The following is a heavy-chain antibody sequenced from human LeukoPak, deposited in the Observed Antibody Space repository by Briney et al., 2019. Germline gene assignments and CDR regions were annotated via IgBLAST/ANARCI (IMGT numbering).Heavy chain of an antibody. J-gene: IGHJ5*02. V-gene: IGHV3-21*01. CDR2: ISISSSYI. D-gene: IGHD4-17*01. Sequence: GGSLRLSCAASGFTFSRYSMNWVRQAPGKGLEWVSSISISSSYIYYADSVKGRFTISRDNAKNSLYLQMNSLRAEDTAVYYCARLLSGDYGAYNWFDPWGQGTLVTVSS. CDR3: ARLLSGDYGAYNWFDP. CDR1: GFTFSRYS.